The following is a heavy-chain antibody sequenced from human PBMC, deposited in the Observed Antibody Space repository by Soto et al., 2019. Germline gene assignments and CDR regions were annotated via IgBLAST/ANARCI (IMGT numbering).Heavy chain of an antibody. Sequence: QVQLVQSGAEVKKPGSSVKVSCKASGGTFSSYAISWLRQAPGQGLEWMGGIIPIFGTANYAQKFQGRVTITADESTSTAYMELSSLRSEETAVYYCARGGSGYLMTDAFDIWCQGKMVTVSS. CDR1: GGTFSSYA. V-gene: IGHV1-69*01. CDR3: ARGGSGYLMTDAFDI. CDR2: IIPIFGTA. D-gene: IGHD3-22*01. J-gene: IGHJ3*02.